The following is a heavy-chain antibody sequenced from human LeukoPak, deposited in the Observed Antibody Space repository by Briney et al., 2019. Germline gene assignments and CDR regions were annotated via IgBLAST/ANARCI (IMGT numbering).Heavy chain of an antibody. Sequence: ASVKVPCKASGYTFISYDINWVRQATGQGLEWMGWMNPNSGSTLYAQKFQGRVTMTRDNSINTAYMELSSLRSEDTAVYYCASGNSYDPYNWLDPWGQGTLVTVSS. CDR1: GYTFISYD. V-gene: IGHV1-8*01. CDR2: MNPNSGST. CDR3: ASGNSYDPYNWLDP. J-gene: IGHJ5*02. D-gene: IGHD5-18*01.